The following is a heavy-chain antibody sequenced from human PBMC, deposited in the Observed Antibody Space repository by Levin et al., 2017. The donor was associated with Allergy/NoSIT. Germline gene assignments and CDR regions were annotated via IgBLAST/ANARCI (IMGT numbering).Heavy chain of an antibody. Sequence: GESLKISCAASGFTFNTYAIHWVRQAPGKGLQWVTFISWDGSIKYYADSVKGRFTISRDNSKNTLYLQMNSLRPEDTAVYYCARDLSERDSIDYWGRGALVTVSS. CDR2: ISWDGSIK. V-gene: IGHV3-30-3*01. J-gene: IGHJ4*02. D-gene: IGHD2-21*01. CDR3: ARDLSERDSIDY. CDR1: GFTFNTYA.